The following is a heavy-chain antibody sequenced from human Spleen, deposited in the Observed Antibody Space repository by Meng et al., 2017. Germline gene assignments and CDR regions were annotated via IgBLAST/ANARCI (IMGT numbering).Heavy chain of an antibody. CDR3: AKVHSNSPYLDY. D-gene: IGHD6-6*01. V-gene: IGHV4-4*02. Sequence: VERQEAGPGLVKPSGTMCLTCAVSGGSISSSNWWSGVRLPPGKGLEWIGEIYPSGSTNYSASLKSRVTISVDKSKNQFSLKLNSVTAADTAVYYCAKVHSNSPYLDYWGQGTLVTVSS. CDR1: GGSISSSNW. CDR2: IYPSGST. J-gene: IGHJ4*02.